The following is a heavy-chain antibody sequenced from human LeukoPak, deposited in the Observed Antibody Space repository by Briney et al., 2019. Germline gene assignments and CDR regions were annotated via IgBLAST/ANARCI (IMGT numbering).Heavy chain of an antibody. CDR2: IYYSGST. D-gene: IGHD5-18*01. V-gene: IGHV4-59*01. CDR1: GGSISSYY. CDR3: ARTPRYSYGLRYFDY. Sequence: SETLSLTCTVSGGSISSYYWSWIRQPPGKGLEWIGYIYYSGSTNYNPSLKSRVTISVDTSKNQFSLKLSSVTTADTAVYYCARTPRYSYGLRYFDYWGQGTLVTVSS. J-gene: IGHJ4*02.